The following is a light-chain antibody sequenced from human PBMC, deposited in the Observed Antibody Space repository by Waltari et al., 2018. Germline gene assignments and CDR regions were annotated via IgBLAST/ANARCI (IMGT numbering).Light chain of an antibody. CDR1: QSLLHGDGYSF. CDR3: MQGTHLPFT. V-gene: IGKV2-29*03. CDR2: LAT. Sequence: DIPMTQTPPFLSVTHGEPASISCKSSQSLLHGDGYSFLDWYLQKPGQSPQLLIYLATRRASGVPDRFSGSGSGSDFTLKISRVEAEDVGIYYCMQGTHLPFTFGPGTRLEIK. J-gene: IGKJ3*01.